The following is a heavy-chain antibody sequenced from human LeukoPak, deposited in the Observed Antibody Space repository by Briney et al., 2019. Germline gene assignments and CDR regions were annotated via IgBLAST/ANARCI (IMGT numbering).Heavy chain of an antibody. V-gene: IGHV3-23*01. CDR1: GFTFSSYA. CDR3: AKDEVVVAASFDY. J-gene: IGHJ4*02. Sequence: GGSLRLSCAASGFTFSSYAMSWVRQAPGKGLEWVSAISGSGGSTYYADSVKGRFTISRDNSKNTLYLQMNGLRAEGTAVYYCAKDEVVVAASFDYWGQGTLVTVSS. D-gene: IGHD2-15*01. CDR2: ISGSGGST.